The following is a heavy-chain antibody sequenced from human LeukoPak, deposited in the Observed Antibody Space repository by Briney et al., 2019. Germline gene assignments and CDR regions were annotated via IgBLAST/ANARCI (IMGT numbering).Heavy chain of an antibody. V-gene: IGHV4-39*01. CDR1: GGSISSSSYY. CDR3: ARGFPVTRGYSYGPIDY. Sequence: SETLSLTRTVSGGSISSSSYYWGWVRQPPGKGLEWIGSIYYSGSTYYNPSLKSRFTISVDTSKNQFSLKLSSVTAADTAVYYCARGFPVTRGYSYGPIDYWGQGTLVTVSS. D-gene: IGHD5-18*01. CDR2: IYYSGST. J-gene: IGHJ4*02.